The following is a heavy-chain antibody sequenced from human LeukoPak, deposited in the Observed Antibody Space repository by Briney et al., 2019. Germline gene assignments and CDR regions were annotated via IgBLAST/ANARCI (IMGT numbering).Heavy chain of an antibody. Sequence: PGRSLRLSCAASGFTFSSYGMHWVRQAPGKGLEWVSVISSDGSNKYYADSVKGRFTISRDNPKNTLYLQMNSLRAEDTAVYYCAKDPAINYCSSTGCFSYFFAYWGQGTLVTVSS. CDR2: ISSDGSNK. D-gene: IGHD2-2*01. V-gene: IGHV3-30*18. J-gene: IGHJ4*02. CDR3: AKDPAINYCSSTGCFSYFFAY. CDR1: GFTFSSYG.